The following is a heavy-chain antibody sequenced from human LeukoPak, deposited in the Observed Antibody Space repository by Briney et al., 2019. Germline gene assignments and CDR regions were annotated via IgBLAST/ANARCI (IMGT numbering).Heavy chain of an antibody. CDR3: ARDSIVVVGAFDI. Sequence: GGSLRLSCAASGLTFSSYAMSWVRQAPGKGLEWVSAISGSGGSTYYADSVKGRFTISRDNSKNTLYLQMNSLRAEDTAVYYCARDSIVVVGAFDIWGQGTMVTVSS. J-gene: IGHJ3*02. CDR2: ISGSGGST. D-gene: IGHD2-21*01. CDR1: GLTFSSYA. V-gene: IGHV3-23*01.